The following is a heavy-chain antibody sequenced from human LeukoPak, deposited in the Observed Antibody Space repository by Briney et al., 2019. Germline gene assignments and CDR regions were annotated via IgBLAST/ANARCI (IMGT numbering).Heavy chain of an antibody. J-gene: IGHJ4*02. D-gene: IGHD2-21*02. CDR3: AKGDSGHDPSIHPPGAFDY. CDR1: GFTFDDYA. V-gene: IGHV3-43D*03. CDR2: TNWDGNTT. Sequence: GGSLRLSCVASGFTFDDYAMHWVRQAPGKGLEWVCLTNWDGNTTFCADSVKGRFTISRDNIKSSLFLQMNSLRPEDSALYYCAKGDSGHDPSIHPPGAFDYWGQGTLVTVSS.